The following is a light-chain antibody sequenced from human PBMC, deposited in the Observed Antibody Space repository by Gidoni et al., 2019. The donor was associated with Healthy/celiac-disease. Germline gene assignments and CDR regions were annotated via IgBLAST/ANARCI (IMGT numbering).Light chain of an antibody. CDR2: DAS. CDR3: QQRSNWPPLFT. V-gene: IGKV3-11*01. Sequence: EIVLTKSPPTLSLSPGERATLSCRASQSVSSYLAWYQQKPGQAPRLLIYDASNRATGIPARFSGSGSGTDFTLTISSLEPEDFAVYYCQQRSNWPPLFTFGPGTKVDIK. J-gene: IGKJ3*01. CDR1: QSVSSY.